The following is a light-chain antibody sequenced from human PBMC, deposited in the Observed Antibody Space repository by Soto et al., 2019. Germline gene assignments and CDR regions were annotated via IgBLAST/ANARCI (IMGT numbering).Light chain of an antibody. Sequence: QSALTQPPSASGSPGQSVTISCTGTSSDVGGYNYVSWYQQHPGKVPKLIVYEVNKRPSGVPDRFSGSKSGNTAYLTVSGLQAEDEADYYCTSYAGGNNVFGTGTKVTVL. V-gene: IGLV2-8*01. J-gene: IGLJ1*01. CDR3: TSYAGGNNV. CDR2: EVN. CDR1: SSDVGGYNY.